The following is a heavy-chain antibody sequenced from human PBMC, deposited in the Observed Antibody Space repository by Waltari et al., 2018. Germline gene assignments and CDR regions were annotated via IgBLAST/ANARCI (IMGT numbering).Heavy chain of an antibody. CDR2: INQEGREK. D-gene: IGHD6-13*01. J-gene: IGHJ4*02. CDR1: GFPFRNNW. V-gene: IGHV3-7*01. Sequence: EVQLVESGGGLVQPGGSLRLSCAPSGFPFRNNWMTWFRQVPRKGLDGVANINQEGREKYSVESVKGRFTISRDNAKNSLYLQLNSLRADDTAVYYCTRGGDDSSWYWRNWGQGTLVTVSS. CDR3: TRGGDDSSWYWRN.